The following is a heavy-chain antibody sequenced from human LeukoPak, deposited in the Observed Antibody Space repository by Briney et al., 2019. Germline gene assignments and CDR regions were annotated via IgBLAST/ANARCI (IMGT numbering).Heavy chain of an antibody. D-gene: IGHD3-10*01. V-gene: IGHV1-8*01. Sequence: ASVKVSCKASGYTFTSYDINWVRQATGQGLEWMGWMNPNSGNTRYAQKVQGRITMTRDTSISTAYMELSSLGSEDTAVYYCARGPTLVRGVIMPDSVGGMDVWGRGTTVTVSS. CDR1: GYTFTSYD. CDR2: MNPNSGNT. CDR3: ARGPTLVRGVIMPDSVGGMDV. J-gene: IGHJ6*02.